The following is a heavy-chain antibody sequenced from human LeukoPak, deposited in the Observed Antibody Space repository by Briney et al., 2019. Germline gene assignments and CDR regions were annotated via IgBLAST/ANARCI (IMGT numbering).Heavy chain of an antibody. Sequence: SVTVSCKASGGTFSNYAINWVRQAPGQGLEWMGGIIPLFRTANYAQNFQGRVTITADESTRTAYMELSSLRSEDTAVYYCARIMEYCSSTSCYYGMDVWGQGTTVTVS. D-gene: IGHD2-2*01. CDR2: IIPLFRTA. V-gene: IGHV1-69*13. CDR3: ARIMEYCSSTSCYYGMDV. J-gene: IGHJ6*02. CDR1: GGTFSNYA.